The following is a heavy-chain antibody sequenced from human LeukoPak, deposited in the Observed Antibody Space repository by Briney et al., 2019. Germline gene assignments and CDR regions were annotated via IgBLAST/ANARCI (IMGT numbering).Heavy chain of an antibody. V-gene: IGHV3-64D*08. CDR3: LKGGWATNGPPKV. J-gene: IGHJ4*02. CDR1: GFTFSSHA. CDR2: INDDGGLT. D-gene: IGHD1-26*01. Sequence: PGGSLRLSCSAAGFTFSSHAMHWVRQAPGKGLEYVSTINDDGGLTYYADPVRGRFTIFRDNSKHTVYLQMNILRPDDSAVYYFLKGGWATNGPPKVWGERTLVSVSS.